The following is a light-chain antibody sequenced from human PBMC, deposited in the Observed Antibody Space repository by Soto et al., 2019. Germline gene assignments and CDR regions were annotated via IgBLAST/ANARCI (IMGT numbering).Light chain of an antibody. CDR2: DAS. Sequence: AIQMTQSPSSLSASVGNRVTITCLASQGIRNDLGWYQQKPGKAPKLLIFDASSLESGTPSRFRGRRSGTQFTLTINGLQPEDSATYYCLQDINYPWTFGQGTKVDI. J-gene: IGKJ1*01. CDR1: QGIRND. V-gene: IGKV1-6*01. CDR3: LQDINYPWT.